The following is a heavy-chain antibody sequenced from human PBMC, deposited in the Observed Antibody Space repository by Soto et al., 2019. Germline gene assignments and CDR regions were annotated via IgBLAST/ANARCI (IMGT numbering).Heavy chain of an antibody. CDR1: GGSFSGYY. D-gene: IGHD3-10*01. V-gene: IGHV4-34*01. J-gene: IGHJ4*02. CDR2: INHSGST. CDR3: ARGPRTYYYGSGSSTMFDY. Sequence: SETLSLTCAVYGGSFSGYYWSWIRQPPGKGLEWIGEINHSGSTNYNPSLKSRVTISVDTSKNQFSLKLSSVTAADTAVYYCARGPRTYYYGSGSSTMFDYWGQGTLVTVSS.